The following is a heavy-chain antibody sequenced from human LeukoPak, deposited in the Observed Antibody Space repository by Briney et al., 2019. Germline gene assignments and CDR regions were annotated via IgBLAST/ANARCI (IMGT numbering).Heavy chain of an antibody. CDR1: GGSISSYY. J-gene: IGHJ3*02. CDR3: ARDRYGGNSEAFDI. CDR2: IYTSGST. Sequence: SETLSLTCTVSGGSISSYYWSWIRQPAGKGLEWIGRIYTSGSTNYNPSLKSRVTMSADTSKNQFSLKLSSVTAADTAVYYCARDRYGGNSEAFDIWGQGTMVTVSS. D-gene: IGHD4-23*01. V-gene: IGHV4-4*07.